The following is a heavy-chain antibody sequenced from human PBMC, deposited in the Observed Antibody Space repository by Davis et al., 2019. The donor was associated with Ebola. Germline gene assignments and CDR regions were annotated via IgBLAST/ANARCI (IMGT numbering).Heavy chain of an antibody. CDR3: AKGGSGWPSDYSYGMGV. Sequence: GGSLRLSCAVSGFTFSRFWMHWVRQAPGKGLEWVSAITSSGGSTYYADSVKGRFTISRDNSKNTLYLQMNSLTVEDTAVYYCAKGGSGWPSDYSYGMGVWGKGTTVTVSS. J-gene: IGHJ6*04. CDR1: GFTFSRFW. V-gene: IGHV3-23*01. CDR2: ITSSGGST. D-gene: IGHD6-19*01.